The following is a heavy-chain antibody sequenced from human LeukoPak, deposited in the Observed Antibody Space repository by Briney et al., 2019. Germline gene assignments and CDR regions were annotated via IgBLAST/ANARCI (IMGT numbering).Heavy chain of an antibody. CDR2: IGTAGDT. V-gene: IGHV3-13*01. J-gene: IGHJ2*01. CDR3: ARVQGLDFRWYFDL. Sequence: GGSLRLSCAASGFTFSSYDMRWVRHATGKGLEWVSAIGTAGDTYYPGSVKGRFTISRENAKNSLYLQMNSLRAGDTAVYYCARVQGLDFRWYFDLWGRGTLVTVSS. CDR1: GFTFSSYD.